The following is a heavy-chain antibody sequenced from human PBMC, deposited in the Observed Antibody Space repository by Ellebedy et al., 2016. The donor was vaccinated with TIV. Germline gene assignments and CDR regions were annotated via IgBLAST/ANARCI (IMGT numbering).Heavy chain of an antibody. CDR1: GSTFQG. D-gene: IGHD5-12*01. V-gene: IGHV1-18*01. CDR3: ARASDSRGFDFLDY. J-gene: IGHJ4*02. Sequence: AASVKVSCKTSGSTFQGISWVRQAPGQRLEWMGWIKLHTGNTQYSKNWQGRVTLTTDTSTRTAFMELRGLRYDDTGIYYCARASDSRGFDFLDYWGQGTLVTVSS. CDR2: IKLHTGNT.